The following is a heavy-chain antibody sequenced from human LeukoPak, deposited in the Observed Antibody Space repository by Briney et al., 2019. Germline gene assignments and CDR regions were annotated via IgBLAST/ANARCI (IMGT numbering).Heavy chain of an antibody. V-gene: IGHV3-9*01. D-gene: IGHD3-10*01. CDR1: GFTFDDYA. Sequence: GGSLRLSCAASGFTFDDYAMHWVRQAPGKGLEWVSGISWNSGSIGYADSVKGRFTISRDNAKNSLYLQMNSLRAEDTALYYCAKDISYYGSGVDYWGRGTLVTVSS. CDR2: ISWNSGSI. J-gene: IGHJ4*02. CDR3: AKDISYYGSGVDY.